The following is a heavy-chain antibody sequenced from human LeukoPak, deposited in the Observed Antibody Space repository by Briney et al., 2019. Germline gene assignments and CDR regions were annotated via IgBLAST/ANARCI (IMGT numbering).Heavy chain of an antibody. CDR1: GGSISNYL. V-gene: IGHV4-59*01. Sequence: PSETLSLTCTVSGGSISNYLWSWIRQSPGQGPEWIGYISSSGTNYNPSLGSRVTISVDTSKNQFSLKLSSVTAADTAVYYCARGYETFGYWGQGTLVTVSS. J-gene: IGHJ4*02. D-gene: IGHD1-14*01. CDR2: ISSSGT. CDR3: ARGYETFGY.